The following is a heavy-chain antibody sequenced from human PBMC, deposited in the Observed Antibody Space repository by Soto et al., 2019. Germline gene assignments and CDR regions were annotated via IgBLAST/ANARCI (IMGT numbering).Heavy chain of an antibody. D-gene: IGHD3-10*01. CDR3: ARERKYYYGSGSSYSGYYGMDV. CDR2: IYYSGST. J-gene: IGHJ6*02. Sequence: TSETLSLTCTVSGGSISSYYWSWIRQPPGKGLEWIGYIYYSGSTNYNPSLKSRVTISVDTSKNQFSLKLSSVTAADTAVYYCARERKYYYGSGSSYSGYYGMDVWGQGTTVTVS. CDR1: GGSISSYY. V-gene: IGHV4-59*01.